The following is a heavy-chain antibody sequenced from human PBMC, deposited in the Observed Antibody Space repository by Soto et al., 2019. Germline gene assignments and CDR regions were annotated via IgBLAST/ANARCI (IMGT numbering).Heavy chain of an antibody. CDR2: ISYDGSNK. D-gene: IGHD4-17*01. CDR3: AREDGDYDLAPLFDP. J-gene: IGHJ5*02. V-gene: IGHV3-30-3*01. Sequence: QVQLVESGGGVVQPGRSLRLSCAASGFTFSSYAMHWVRQAPGKGLEWVAVISYDGSNKYYADSVKGRFTSSRDNSKKTLYLPMKSLRAEDTAVYYCAREDGDYDLAPLFDPCGQGTLVTVSS. CDR1: GFTFSSYA.